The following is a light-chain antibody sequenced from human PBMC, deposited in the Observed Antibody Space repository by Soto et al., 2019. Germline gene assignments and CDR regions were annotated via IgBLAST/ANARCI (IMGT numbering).Light chain of an antibody. CDR1: QSVTSRY. V-gene: IGKV3-20*01. CDR2: GIS. J-gene: IGKJ2*01. CDR3: QQYSPLPHT. Sequence: ENVLTQSPGTLSLSPGEGATLSCRATQSVTSRYFAWYQQKPGQAPRLLIYGISSRATDIPDRFSGSGSGTDYTLTISRLEPEDFGVYYCQQYSPLPHTFGQGTKLEVK.